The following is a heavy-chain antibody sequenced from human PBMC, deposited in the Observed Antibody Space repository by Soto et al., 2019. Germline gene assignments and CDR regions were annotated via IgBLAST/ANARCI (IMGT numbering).Heavy chain of an antibody. V-gene: IGHV3-30-3*01. D-gene: IGHD6-19*01. CDR2: ISYDGSNK. CDR1: GFTFSSYA. J-gene: IGHJ6*02. CDR3: AREWLGTTYYYYYGMDV. Sequence: QVQLVESGGGVVQPGRSLRLSCAASGFTFSSYAMHWVRQAPGKGLEWVAVISYDGSNKYYADSVKGRFTISRDNSKNTLYLQMNSLRAEDTAVYYCAREWLGTTYYYYYGMDVWGQGTTVTVSS.